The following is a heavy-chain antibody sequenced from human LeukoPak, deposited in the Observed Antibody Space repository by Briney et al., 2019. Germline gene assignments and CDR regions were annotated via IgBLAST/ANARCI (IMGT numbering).Heavy chain of an antibody. CDR3: ASWGYGYGYGGGPFDY. V-gene: IGHV3-66*01. D-gene: IGHD5-18*01. CDR2: IYSGGST. J-gene: IGHJ4*02. Sequence: GGSLRLSCAASGFTVSSNYMSWVRQAPGKGLEWVSVIYSGGSTYYADSVKGRFTISRDNSKNTLYLQVNSLRAEDTAVYYCASWGYGYGYGGGPFDYWGQGTLVTVSS. CDR1: GFTVSSNY.